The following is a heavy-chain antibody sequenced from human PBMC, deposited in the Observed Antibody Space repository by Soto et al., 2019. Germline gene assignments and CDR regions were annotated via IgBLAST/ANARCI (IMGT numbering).Heavy chain of an antibody. CDR1: GFFFSSYT. CDR2: FSATSENT. Sequence: EVQLLESGGGLVQPGGSLRLSCVGSGFFFSSYTMTWVRQAPGKGLEWVSSFSATSENTYYADSVRGRFTISRDNSKNPLFLQMNSLTAGDPAMYYWGKAGDQEGGGLPFYHWGQGILVILS. CDR3: GKAGDQEGGGLPFYH. J-gene: IGHJ4*02. V-gene: IGHV3-23*01. D-gene: IGHD3-10*01.